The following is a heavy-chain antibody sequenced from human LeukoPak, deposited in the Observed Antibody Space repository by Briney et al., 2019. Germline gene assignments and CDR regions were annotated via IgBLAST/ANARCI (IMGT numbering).Heavy chain of an antibody. Sequence: PSETLSLTCTVSGGSISSGDYYWSWIRQPPGKGLEWIGYIYYSGSTYYNPSLKSRVTISVDTSKNQFSLKLSSVTAADTAVYYCARSYGDYGFDAFDIWGQGTMVTVSS. D-gene: IGHD4-17*01. J-gene: IGHJ3*02. CDR2: IYYSGST. V-gene: IGHV4-30-4*01. CDR3: ARSYGDYGFDAFDI. CDR1: GGSISSGDYY.